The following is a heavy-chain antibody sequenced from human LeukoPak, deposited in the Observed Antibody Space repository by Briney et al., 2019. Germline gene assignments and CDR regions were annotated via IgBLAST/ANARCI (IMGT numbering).Heavy chain of an antibody. D-gene: IGHD3-10*01. Sequence: GGALKISRKGSGYRFTSYWIGWVRQMPGKGLEGMGILYPGDSDTRYSPSFQGQVTISAHKSISTAYLQWSSLKASDTAMYYCARLITMVRGKADWFDPWGQGTLVTVSS. J-gene: IGHJ5*02. CDR1: GYRFTSYW. CDR3: ARLITMVRGKADWFDP. V-gene: IGHV5-51*01. CDR2: LYPGDSDT.